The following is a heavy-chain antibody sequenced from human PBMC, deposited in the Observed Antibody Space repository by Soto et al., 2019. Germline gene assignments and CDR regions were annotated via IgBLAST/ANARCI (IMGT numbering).Heavy chain of an antibody. J-gene: IGHJ4*01. V-gene: IGHV3-30*18. CDR2: ISDDGKTQ. D-gene: IGHD6-19*01. CDR3: VKGGYKTGWPPFDH. Sequence: QVKLVESGGAVVQSGRSLRLSCTASRFRFSAYGMHWVRQAPGKGLEWVALISDDGKTQFFTDFVEGRFTISRDNSRNTLYLQMNSLRPEDTAVYYCVKGGYKTGWPPFDHWGHGTRVTVSS. CDR1: RFRFSAYG.